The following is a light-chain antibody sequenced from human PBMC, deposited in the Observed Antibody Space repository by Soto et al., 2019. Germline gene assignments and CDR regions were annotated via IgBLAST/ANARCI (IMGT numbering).Light chain of an antibody. J-gene: IGKJ2*01. CDR3: QQSTGIPYT. CDR2: AAS. CDR1: QTIDTY. Sequence: DFQMTQSPSSLSASVGDRVTITCRASQTIDTYLNWYQQNPGKAPKLLIYAASTFPNGAPSRFSGSGAGTDFTLTISSLHPEDYANSYCQQSTGIPYTFGQGTKLEIK. V-gene: IGKV1-39*01.